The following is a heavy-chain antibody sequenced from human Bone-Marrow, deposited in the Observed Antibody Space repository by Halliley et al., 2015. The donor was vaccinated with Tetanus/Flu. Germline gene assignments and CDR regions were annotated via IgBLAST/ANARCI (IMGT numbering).Heavy chain of an antibody. D-gene: IGHD2-15*01. CDR3: GRRGQDIVFDF. Sequence: REWMGGVFPGDSDTRYSPSFEGQVTISGDKSIPAAYLRWSSVQASDTGIYYCGRRGQDIVFDFWGQGTMVTVSS. V-gene: IGHV5-51*01. J-gene: IGHJ3*01. CDR2: VFPGDSDT.